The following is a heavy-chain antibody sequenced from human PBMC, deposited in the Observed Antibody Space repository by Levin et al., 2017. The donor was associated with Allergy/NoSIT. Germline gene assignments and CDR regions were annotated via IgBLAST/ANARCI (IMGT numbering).Heavy chain of an antibody. CDR3: AQEVEAPWDYFDY. V-gene: IGHV3-30-3*01. J-gene: IGHJ4*02. Sequence: PGGSLRLSCAASGFSFSNYAMHWVRQAPGKGLEWVAFISFDGSSKYYADSVKGRFTISRDNSKNTLYLQMNSLRPEDTAGYYFAQEVEAPWDYFDYWGQGTLVTVSS. CDR1: GFSFSNYA. D-gene: IGHD1-26*01. CDR2: ISFDGSSK.